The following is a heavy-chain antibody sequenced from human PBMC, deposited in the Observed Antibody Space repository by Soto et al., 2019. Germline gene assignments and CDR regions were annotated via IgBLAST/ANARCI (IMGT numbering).Heavy chain of an antibody. D-gene: IGHD6-13*01. Sequence: EVQLLESGGGLVQPGGSLRLSCAASGFTFSSYAMSWVRQAPGEGLEWVSSIRGSGEDTHYAESVKGRFTISRDNSKNTLYLQMNSLRVEDTAVYYCAKGTSLVVAGRFDPWGQGTLVIVSS. J-gene: IGHJ5*02. CDR3: AKGTSLVVAGRFDP. CDR2: IRGSGEDT. V-gene: IGHV3-23*01. CDR1: GFTFSSYA.